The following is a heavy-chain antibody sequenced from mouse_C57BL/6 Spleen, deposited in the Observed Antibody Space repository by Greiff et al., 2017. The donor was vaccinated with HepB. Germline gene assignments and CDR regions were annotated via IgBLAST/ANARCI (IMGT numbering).Heavy chain of an antibody. CDR3: ASITTVVANYAMDY. D-gene: IGHD1-1*01. V-gene: IGHV14-3*01. Sequence: EVQVVESVAELVRPGASVKLSCTASGFNIKNTYMHWVKQRPEQGLEWIGRIDPANGNTKYAPKFQGKATITADTSSNTAYLQLSSLTSEDTAIYYCASITTVVANYAMDYWGQGTSVTVSS. CDR1: GFNIKNTY. CDR2: IDPANGNT. J-gene: IGHJ4*01.